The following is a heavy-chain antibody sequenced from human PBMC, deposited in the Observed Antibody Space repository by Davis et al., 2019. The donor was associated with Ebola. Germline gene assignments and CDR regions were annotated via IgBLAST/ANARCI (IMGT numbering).Heavy chain of an antibody. Sequence: SVPVSCLASVYTFTRHGLSWLRHPPGQGLEWMGWISVYNGNTNYAQKVQGRITMTTDTSTSTAYMELRSLRSDDTARYYCARDVRGITGPSEYWGQGTLVTVSS. D-gene: IGHD1-1*01. CDR2: ISVYNGNT. CDR1: VYTFTRHG. V-gene: IGHV1-18*01. J-gene: IGHJ4*02. CDR3: ARDVRGITGPSEY.